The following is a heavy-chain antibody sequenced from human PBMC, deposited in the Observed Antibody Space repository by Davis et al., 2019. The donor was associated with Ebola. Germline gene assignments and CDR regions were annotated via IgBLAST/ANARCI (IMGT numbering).Heavy chain of an antibody. CDR2: IIPIFGTA. J-gene: IGHJ6*02. Sequence: SSVKVSCKASGGTFSSYASSWVRQAPGQRLKWMGGIIPIFGTANYAQKFQGRVTITADESPSTAYMEMSSLRSEDTAVYYCARGRTGFGPYYYYYGMDAWGQGTTVTVSS. CDR3: ARGRTGFGPYYYYYGMDA. V-gene: IGHV1-69*13. D-gene: IGHD2-8*02. CDR1: GGTFSSYA.